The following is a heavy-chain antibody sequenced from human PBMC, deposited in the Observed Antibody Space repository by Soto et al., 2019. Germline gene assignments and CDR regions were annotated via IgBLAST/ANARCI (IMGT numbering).Heavy chain of an antibody. V-gene: IGHV4-59*01. D-gene: IGHD6-13*01. CDR2: IYYSGST. CDR3: ARIIAVAGTSDWFDP. Sequence: QVQLQESGPGLVKPSETLSLTCTVSGGSINRYHWSWIRQPPGKGLEWIGYIYYSGSTNYNPSLKSRVTISLDTSKNQFSLKLSSVTAADTAVYCCARIIAVAGTSDWFDPWGQGTLVTVSS. CDR1: GGSINRYH. J-gene: IGHJ5*02.